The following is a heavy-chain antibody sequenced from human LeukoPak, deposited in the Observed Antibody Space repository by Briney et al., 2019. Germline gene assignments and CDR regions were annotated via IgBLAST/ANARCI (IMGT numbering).Heavy chain of an antibody. CDR3: ARGLVVTNTIDY. CDR1: GFTFSSYG. V-gene: IGHV3-33*01. D-gene: IGHD3-22*01. J-gene: IGHJ4*02. CDR2: IWYDGSNK. Sequence: PGRSLRLPCAASGFTFSSYGMHWVRQAPGKGLEWVAVIWYDGSNKYYADSVKGRFTISRDNSKNTLYLQMNSLRAEDTAVYYCARGLVVTNTIDYWGQGTLVTVPS.